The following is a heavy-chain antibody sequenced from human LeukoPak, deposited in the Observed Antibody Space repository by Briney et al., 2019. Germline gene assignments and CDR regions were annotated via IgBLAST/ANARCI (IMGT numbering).Heavy chain of an antibody. Sequence: GGSLRLSCAASGFTFSSYAMHWVRQAPGKGLEWVAVISYDGSNKYYADSVKGRFTSSRDNSKNTVYLQMNSLRPEDTAVYYCAREGLSIKSPGSVLFDSWGQGTLVTVSS. V-gene: IGHV3-30*04. D-gene: IGHD3-10*01. J-gene: IGHJ4*02. CDR2: ISYDGSNK. CDR1: GFTFSSYA. CDR3: AREGLSIKSPGSVLFDS.